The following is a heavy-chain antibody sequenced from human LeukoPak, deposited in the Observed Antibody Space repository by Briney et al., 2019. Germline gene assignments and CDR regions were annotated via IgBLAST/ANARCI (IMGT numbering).Heavy chain of an antibody. CDR3: VRRLPTTPHYDFDY. CDR1: GFTFSSYA. D-gene: IGHD2-21*02. Sequence: GGSLRLSCSASGFTFSSYAMHWVRQAPGKGLEYVSAISSNGGSTYYADSVKGRFTIPRDNSKNTLYLQMSSLRADDTAVYYCVRRLPTTPHYDFDYWGQGTLVTVSS. CDR2: ISSNGGST. V-gene: IGHV3-64D*06. J-gene: IGHJ4*02.